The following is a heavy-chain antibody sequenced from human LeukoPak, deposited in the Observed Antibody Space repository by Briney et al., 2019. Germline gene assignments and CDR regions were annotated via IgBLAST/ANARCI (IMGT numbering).Heavy chain of an antibody. V-gene: IGHV1-69*05. D-gene: IGHD1-26*01. Sequence: SVKVSCKASGGTFSSYAISWVRQAPGQGLEWMGRIIPIFGTANYAQKLQGRVTMTTDTSTSTAYMELRSLRSDDTAVYYCARDGSYLYFDYWGQGTLVTVSS. CDR2: IIPIFGTA. CDR3: ARDGSYLYFDY. J-gene: IGHJ4*02. CDR1: GGTFSSYA.